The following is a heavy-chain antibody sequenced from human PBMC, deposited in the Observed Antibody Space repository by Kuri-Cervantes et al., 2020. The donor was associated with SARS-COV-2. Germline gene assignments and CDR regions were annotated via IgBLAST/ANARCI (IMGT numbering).Heavy chain of an antibody. CDR1: GGSISSSSYY. J-gene: IGHJ4*02. CDR3: ARGPHCSSTSCNRDY. CDR2: IYYSGST. Sequence: ESLKISCTVSGGSISSSSYYWGWIRQPPGKGLEWIGSIYYSGSTYYNPSLKSRVTISVDRSKNQFSLKLSSVTAADTAVYYCARGPHCSSTSCNRDYWGQGTLVTVSS. V-gene: IGHV4-39*07. D-gene: IGHD2-2*01.